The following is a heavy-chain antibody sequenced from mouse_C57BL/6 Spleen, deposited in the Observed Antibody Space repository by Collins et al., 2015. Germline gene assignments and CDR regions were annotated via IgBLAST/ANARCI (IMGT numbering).Heavy chain of an antibody. D-gene: IGHD2-10*02. V-gene: IGHV1-52*01. CDR2: IDPSDSET. CDR3: AKSYDHYAMDY. CDR1: GYTFTSYW. J-gene: IGHJ4*01. Sequence: QVQLQQPGAELVRPGLSVKLSCKASGYTFTSYWMHWVKQRPIQGLEWIGNIDPSDSETHYNQKFKDKATLTVDKSSSTAYMQLSSLTSEDSAVYYCAKSYDHYAMDYWGQGTSVTVSS.